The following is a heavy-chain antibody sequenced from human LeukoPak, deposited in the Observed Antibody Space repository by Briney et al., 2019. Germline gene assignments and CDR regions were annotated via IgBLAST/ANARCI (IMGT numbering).Heavy chain of an antibody. CDR1: GFTFSRNW. CDR2: IKQDGSDK. V-gene: IGHV3-7*05. J-gene: IGHJ4*02. D-gene: IGHD4-17*01. Sequence: GGSLRLSCAASGFTFSRNWMSWVRQAPGRGLEWVANIKQDGSDKYYVDSVKGRFTISRDNAKTSLFLQMNSLRAEGTAVYYCAREVYGDNYFDYWGQGTLVTVAS. CDR3: AREVYGDNYFDY.